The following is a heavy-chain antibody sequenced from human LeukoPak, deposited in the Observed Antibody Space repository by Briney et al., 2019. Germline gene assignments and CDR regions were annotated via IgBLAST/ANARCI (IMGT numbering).Heavy chain of an antibody. J-gene: IGHJ4*02. CDR2: ISGNDGRT. CDR3: AKDWADFWSGYFLFDY. V-gene: IGHV3-23*01. CDR1: GFTFNNYA. D-gene: IGHD3-3*01. Sequence: GGSLRLSCAASGFTFNNYAMNWVRQAPGEGLEWVSAISGNDGRTYYAGSVRGRFTISRDNSKKTVYLQMNSLRAEDTAVYYCAKDWADFWSGYFLFDYWGRETLVTVSS.